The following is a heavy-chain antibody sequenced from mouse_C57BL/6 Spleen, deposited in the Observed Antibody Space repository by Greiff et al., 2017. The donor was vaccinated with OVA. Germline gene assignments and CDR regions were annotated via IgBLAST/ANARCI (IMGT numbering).Heavy chain of an antibody. Sequence: QVQLKQPGAELVKPGASVKLSCKASGYTFTSYWMHWVKQRPGQGLEWIGMIHPNSGSTNYNEKFKSKATLTVYKSSSTAYMQLSSLTSEDSAVYYCARSWDYEIDYWGQGTTLTVSS. CDR2: IHPNSGST. CDR3: ARSWDYEIDY. D-gene: IGHD2-4*01. J-gene: IGHJ2*01. V-gene: IGHV1-64*01. CDR1: GYTFTSYW.